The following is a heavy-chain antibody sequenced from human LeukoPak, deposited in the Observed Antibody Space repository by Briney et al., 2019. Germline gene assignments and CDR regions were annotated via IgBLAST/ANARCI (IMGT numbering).Heavy chain of an antibody. J-gene: IGHJ6*02. Sequence: ASVKVSCKASGGTFISYAISWVRQAPGQGLEWMGGIIPIFGTANYAQKFQGRVTITADESTSTAYMELSSLRSEDTAVYYCARGYYYGSGSYYRRYYYYGMDVWGQGTTVTVSS. D-gene: IGHD3-10*01. CDR2: IIPIFGTA. CDR1: GGTFISYA. V-gene: IGHV1-69*13. CDR3: ARGYYYGSGSYYRRYYYYGMDV.